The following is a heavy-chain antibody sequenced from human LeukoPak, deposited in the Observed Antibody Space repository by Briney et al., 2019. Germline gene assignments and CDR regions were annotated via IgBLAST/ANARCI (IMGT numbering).Heavy chain of an antibody. D-gene: IGHD3-10*01. V-gene: IGHV3-7*01. CDR3: VTDQTGRHPYFFDY. J-gene: IGHJ4*02. Sequence: GGSLRLSRTASGFNFSTYWMTWVRRVPGKGLEWVANIKEDGSEIYYVDAVKGRFSISRDNAKTSLYLQMHSLSVADTGLYYCVTDQTGRHPYFFDYWGQGTLVTVSS. CDR1: GFNFSTYW. CDR2: IKEDGSEI.